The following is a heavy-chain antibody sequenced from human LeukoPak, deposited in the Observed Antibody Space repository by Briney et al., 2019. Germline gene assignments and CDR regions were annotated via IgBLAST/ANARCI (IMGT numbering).Heavy chain of an antibody. V-gene: IGHV4-59*08. J-gene: IGHJ4*02. Sequence: PQTLSLTCTVSGGSISRYYWSWIRQPPGKGLELIGYSYYSGSTNYNPALKSRVTISVDTSKNQFSLKLSSVTAADTAVYYCARQRGRWDSFDYWGQGTRVTVSS. CDR2: SYYSGST. CDR1: GGSISRYY. CDR3: ARQRGRWDSFDY. D-gene: IGHD1-26*01.